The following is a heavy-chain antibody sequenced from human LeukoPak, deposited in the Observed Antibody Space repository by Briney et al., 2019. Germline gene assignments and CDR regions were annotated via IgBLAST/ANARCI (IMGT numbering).Heavy chain of an antibody. CDR2: IYSGGST. V-gene: IGHV3-66*01. D-gene: IGHD4-17*01. J-gene: IGHJ6*02. CDR3: ASPSTVNYYYGMDV. CDR1: GFTVSSNY. Sequence: PGGSLRLSCAASGFTVSSNYMSWVRQAPGKGLEWVSVIYSGGSTYYADSVKGRFTISRDNSKNTLYLQMNSLRAEDTAVYYCASPSTVNYYYGMDVWGQGTTVTVSS.